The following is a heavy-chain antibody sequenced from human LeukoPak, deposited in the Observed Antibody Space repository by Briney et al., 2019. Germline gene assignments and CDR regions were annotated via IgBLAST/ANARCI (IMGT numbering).Heavy chain of an antibody. J-gene: IGHJ4*02. CDR1: GFTFSSYS. D-gene: IGHD6-19*01. V-gene: IGHV3-21*04. CDR3: AKAPGDSSGWTTFSY. Sequence: GGSLRLSCAASGFTFSSYSMNWVRQAPGKGLEWVSSISSSSSYIYYADSVKGRFTISRDNSKNTLYLQMNSLRAEDTAVYYCAKAPGDSSGWTTFSYWGQGTLVTVSS. CDR2: ISSSSSYI.